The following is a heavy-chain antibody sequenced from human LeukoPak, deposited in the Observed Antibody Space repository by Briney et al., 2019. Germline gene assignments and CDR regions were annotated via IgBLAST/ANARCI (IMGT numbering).Heavy chain of an antibody. Sequence: GASVKVSCKASGYTFTGYYMHWVRQAPGQGLEWMGWVNPNSGGTNYAQKFQGRVTMTRDTSISTAYMELSRLRSDDTAVYYCARAKGIAAAGGAFDIWGQGTMVTVSS. V-gene: IGHV1-2*02. CDR2: VNPNSGGT. D-gene: IGHD6-13*01. J-gene: IGHJ3*02. CDR1: GYTFTGYY. CDR3: ARAKGIAAAGGAFDI.